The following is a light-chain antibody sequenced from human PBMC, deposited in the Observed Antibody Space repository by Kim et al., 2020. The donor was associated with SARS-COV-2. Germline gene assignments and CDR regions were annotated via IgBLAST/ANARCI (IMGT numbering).Light chain of an antibody. CDR1: QSISSW. J-gene: IGKJ1*01. CDR2: KAS. Sequence: SASVGDGVTISCRASQSISSWLAWYQQKPGKAPKLLIYKASSLESGVPSRFGGGGSGTEFTLTISSLQPDDFATYYCQQYNSYRTFGQGTKVDIK. CDR3: QQYNSYRT. V-gene: IGKV1-5*03.